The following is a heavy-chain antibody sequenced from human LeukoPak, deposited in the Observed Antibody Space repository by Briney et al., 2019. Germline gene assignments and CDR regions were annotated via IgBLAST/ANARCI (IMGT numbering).Heavy chain of an antibody. V-gene: IGHV3-23*01. J-gene: IGHJ4*02. CDR3: AEGCRTTSYTGIDY. D-gene: IGHD2-2*02. Sequence: GGSLRLSCAASGFTFSSYAMSWVRQAPGKGLEWVSTISDSGDSTYYADSVKGRFIISRDNSKDTLYLQMNSLRADDTALYYCAEGCRTTSYTGIDYWGQGALVTVSS. CDR2: ISDSGDST. CDR1: GFTFSSYA.